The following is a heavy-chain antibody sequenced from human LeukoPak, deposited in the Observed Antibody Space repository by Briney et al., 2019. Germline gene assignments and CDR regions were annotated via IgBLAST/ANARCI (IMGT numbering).Heavy chain of an antibody. V-gene: IGHV3-13*01. D-gene: IGHD3-22*01. CDR1: GFTFSSYD. J-gene: IGHJ5*02. CDR3: ARESYDSSGYLWFDP. Sequence: PGGSLRLSCAASGFTFSSYDMRWIRQATGKGLEWVSAIGTAGDTYYPGSVKGRFTISRENAKNSLYLQMNSLRAGDTAVYYCARESYDSSGYLWFDPWGQGTLVTVSS. CDR2: IGTAGDT.